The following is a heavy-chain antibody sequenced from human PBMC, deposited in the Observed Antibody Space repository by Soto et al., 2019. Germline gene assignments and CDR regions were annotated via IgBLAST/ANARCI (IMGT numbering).Heavy chain of an antibody. J-gene: IGHJ4*02. CDR3: AGGPPPVRGVNFDY. CDR1: GGSISSYY. V-gene: IGHV4-59*12. D-gene: IGHD3-10*01. Sequence: PSETLSLTCTVSGGSISSYYWSWIRQPPGKGLEWIGYIYYSGSTNYNPSLKSRVTISVDTSKNQFSLKLSSVTAADTAVYYCAGGPPPVRGVNFDYWGQGTLVTVSS. CDR2: IYYSGST.